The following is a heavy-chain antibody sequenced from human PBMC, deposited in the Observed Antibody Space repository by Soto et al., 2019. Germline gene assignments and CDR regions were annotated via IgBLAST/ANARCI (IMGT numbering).Heavy chain of an antibody. CDR1: GYTFTSFG. Sequence: QVQLVQSGAEVKKPGASVKVSCRASGYTFTSFGIHWVRQAPGQRLEWMGYINAGNGNTKYSQKFQDRVSITRDTSASTAYMELSSLRSEDTAVYYCARDGYGNTWYADYWGQGTLVTVSS. V-gene: IGHV1-3*01. CDR2: INAGNGNT. D-gene: IGHD6-13*01. J-gene: IGHJ4*02. CDR3: ARDGYGNTWYADY.